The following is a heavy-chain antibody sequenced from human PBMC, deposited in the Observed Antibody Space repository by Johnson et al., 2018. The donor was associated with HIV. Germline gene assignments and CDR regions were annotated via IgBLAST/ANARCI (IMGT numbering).Heavy chain of an antibody. CDR2: ISYDGTNN. CDR1: GFTFSTFA. J-gene: IGHJ3*02. CDR3: ARPAGDFWSGYYDALEI. D-gene: IGHD3-3*01. Sequence: QVQLVESGGGVVQPGTSLRLSCAASGFTFSTFAMHWVRQAPGKGLEWVAVISYDGTNNQNGDSVKGRFTISRDNSKNTLYLQMNSLRAEDTAVYYCARPAGDFWSGYYDALEIWGQGTMVTVSS. V-gene: IGHV3-30*04.